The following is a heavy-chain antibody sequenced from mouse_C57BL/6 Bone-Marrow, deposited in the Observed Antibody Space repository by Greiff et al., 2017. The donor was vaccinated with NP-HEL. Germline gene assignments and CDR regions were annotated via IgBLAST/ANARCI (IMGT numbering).Heavy chain of an antibody. CDR1: GYTFTSYW. CDR2: IDPKSGGT. J-gene: IGHJ4*01. CDR3: ARVEDYDGTSMDY. Sequence: VQLQQPGAELVKPGASVKLSCKASGYTFTSYWMHWVKQRPGRGLEWIGRIDPKSGGTKYTEKSKSKATLTVDKPSSTAYMQLSSLTSEDSAVYYCARVEDYDGTSMDYWGQGTSVTVSS. V-gene: IGHV1-72*01. D-gene: IGHD1-1*01.